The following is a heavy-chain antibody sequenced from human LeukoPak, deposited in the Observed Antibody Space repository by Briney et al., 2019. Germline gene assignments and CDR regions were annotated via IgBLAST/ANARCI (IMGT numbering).Heavy chain of an antibody. D-gene: IGHD5-24*01. CDR1: GFTFSDYY. V-gene: IGHV3-66*01. J-gene: IGHJ5*02. Sequence: GGSLRLSCAASGFTFSDYYMSWIRQAPGKGLEWVAVIRRDGSTDYADSVKGRFTISRDNYRNTVHLQMISLRAEDTAMYYCARGCREGYISPFDPWGQGTLVTVSS. CDR3: ARGCREGYISPFDP. CDR2: IRRDGST.